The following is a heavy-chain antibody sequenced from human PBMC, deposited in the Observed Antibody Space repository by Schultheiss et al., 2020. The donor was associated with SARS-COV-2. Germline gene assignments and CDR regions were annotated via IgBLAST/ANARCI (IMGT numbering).Heavy chain of an antibody. V-gene: IGHV3-21*01. J-gene: IGHJ4*02. CDR3: ARDGAAILTGYSCFDY. CDR1: GFTFSSYS. CDR2: ISSSSSYI. D-gene: IGHD3-9*01. Sequence: GESLKISCAASGFTFSSYSMNWVRQAPGKGLEWVSSISSSSSYIYYADSVKGRFTISRDNAKNTLYLQMNSLRAEDTAVYYCARDGAAILTGYSCFDYWGQGTLVTVSS.